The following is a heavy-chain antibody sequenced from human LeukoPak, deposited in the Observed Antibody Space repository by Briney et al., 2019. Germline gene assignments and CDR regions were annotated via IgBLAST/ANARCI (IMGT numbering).Heavy chain of an antibody. CDR3: AREDY. V-gene: IGHV3-21*01. CDR2: ISSSSSYI. CDR1: GFTFSSYS. Sequence: PGGSLRLSCAASGFTFSSYSMNWVRQAPGKGLEWVSSISSSSSYIYYAGLVKGRFTISRDNAKNSLYLQMNSLRAEDTAVYYCAREDYWGQGTLVTVSS. J-gene: IGHJ4*02.